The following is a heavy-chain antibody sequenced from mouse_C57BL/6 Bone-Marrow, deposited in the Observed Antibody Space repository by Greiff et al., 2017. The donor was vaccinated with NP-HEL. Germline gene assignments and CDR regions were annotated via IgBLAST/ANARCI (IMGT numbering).Heavy chain of an antibody. Sequence: VQLVESGAELVRPGSSVKLSCKASGYTFTSYWMHWVKQRPIQGLEWIGNIDPSDSETHYNQKFKDKATLTVDKSSSTAYMQLSSLTSEDSAVYYCARGYDGAFFDYWGQGTTLTVSS. D-gene: IGHD2-2*01. V-gene: IGHV1-52*01. CDR2: IDPSDSET. CDR3: ARGYDGAFFDY. J-gene: IGHJ2*01. CDR1: GYTFTSYW.